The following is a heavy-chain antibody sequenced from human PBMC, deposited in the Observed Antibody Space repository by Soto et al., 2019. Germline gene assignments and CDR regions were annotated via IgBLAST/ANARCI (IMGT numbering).Heavy chain of an antibody. CDR1: GYTFTGYY. Sequence: GYSVKVSCKASGYTFTGYYMHWVRQAPGQGLEWMGWINPNIGGTNYAQKFQGRVTMTADESTSTAYMELSSLRSEDTAVYYCARDRTVHLECSGGSCHDAFEIWGQGTMVTVSS. CDR3: ARDRTVHLECSGGSCHDAFEI. J-gene: IGHJ3*02. CDR2: INPNIGGT. D-gene: IGHD2-15*01. V-gene: IGHV1-2*02.